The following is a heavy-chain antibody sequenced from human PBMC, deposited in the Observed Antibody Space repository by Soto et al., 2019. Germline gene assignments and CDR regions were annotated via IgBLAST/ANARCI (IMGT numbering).Heavy chain of an antibody. Sequence: SETLSLTCTVSGGSISSGGYYWSWIRQHPGKGLEWIGYIYYSGSTYYNPSLKSRVTISVDTSKNQFSLKLSSVTAADTAVYYCASENYGDYVTAWFDPWGQGTLVTVYS. CDR1: GGSISSGGYY. D-gene: IGHD4-17*01. J-gene: IGHJ5*02. CDR2: IYYSGST. V-gene: IGHV4-31*03. CDR3: ASENYGDYVTAWFDP.